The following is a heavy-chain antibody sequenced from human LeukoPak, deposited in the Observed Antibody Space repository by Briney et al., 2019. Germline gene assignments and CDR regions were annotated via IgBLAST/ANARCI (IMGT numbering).Heavy chain of an antibody. Sequence: GESLKISCKGSGYGFTSYWIGWVRQMPGKGLEWMGIIYPGDSDTRYSPSFQGQVTISADKSISTAYLQWSSLKASDTAMYYCARLGSYDSSGYYYGYFDYWGQGTLVTVSS. J-gene: IGHJ4*02. CDR3: ARLGSYDSSGYYYGYFDY. D-gene: IGHD3-22*01. CDR1: GYGFTSYW. V-gene: IGHV5-51*01. CDR2: IYPGDSDT.